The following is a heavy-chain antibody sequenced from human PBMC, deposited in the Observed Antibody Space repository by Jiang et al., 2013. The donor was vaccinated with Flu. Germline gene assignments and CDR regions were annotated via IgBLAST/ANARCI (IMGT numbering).Heavy chain of an antibody. J-gene: IGHJ5*02. D-gene: IGHD3-10*01. CDR1: GGSISSSSYY. CDR2: IYYSGST. Sequence: PGLVKPSETLSLTCTVSGGSISSSSYYWGWIRQPPGKGLEWIGSIYYSGSTYYNPSLKSRVTISVDTSKNQFSLKLSSVTAADTAVYYCASYYYGTTYNWFDPWGQGTLVTVSS. V-gene: IGHV4-39*01. CDR3: ASYYYGTTYNWFDP.